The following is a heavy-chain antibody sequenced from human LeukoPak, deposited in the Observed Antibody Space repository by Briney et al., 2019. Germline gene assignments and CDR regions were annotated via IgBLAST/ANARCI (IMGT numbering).Heavy chain of an antibody. D-gene: IGHD1-7*01. J-gene: IGHJ4*02. CDR1: GFTVSSNS. CDR2: IYSGGNT. CDR3: AKEQRDWNYGVFDY. Sequence: GGSLRLSCTVSGFTVSSNSWSWVRQAPGKGLEWVSFIYSGGNTHYSDSVKGRFTISRDNSKNMLYLQMNSLRAEDTAEYYCAKEQRDWNYGVFDYWGQGTQVTVSS. V-gene: IGHV3-53*01.